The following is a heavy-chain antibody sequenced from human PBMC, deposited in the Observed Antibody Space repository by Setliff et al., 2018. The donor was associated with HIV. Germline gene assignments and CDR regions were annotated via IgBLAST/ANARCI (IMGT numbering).Heavy chain of an antibody. J-gene: IGHJ6*02. CDR2: FTSYNTQA. Sequence: ASVKVSCKISGYTLTAYGLNWVRQAPGQGPEWMGWFTSYNTQAEYAQKFQGRVTMTIDTSTSTAYMELRNLKYDDTAVYYCARGGDPPYSFLGMDVWGQGTTVTVSS. CDR1: GYTLTAYG. V-gene: IGHV1-18*01. CDR3: ARGGDPPYSFLGMDV. D-gene: IGHD2-15*01.